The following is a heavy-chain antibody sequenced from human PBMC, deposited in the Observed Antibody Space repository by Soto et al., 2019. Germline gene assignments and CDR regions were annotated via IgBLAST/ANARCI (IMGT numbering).Heavy chain of an antibody. Sequence: PGGSLRLSCAASGFTFSSYSMNWVRQAPGKGLEWVSYISSSSSTIYYADSVKGRFTISRDNAKNSLYLQMNSLRAEDTAVYYCARDRGGRYREYYFDYWGQGTLVTVSS. CDR3: ARDRGGRYREYYFDY. J-gene: IGHJ4*02. CDR1: GFTFSSYS. V-gene: IGHV3-48*01. D-gene: IGHD1-26*01. CDR2: ISSSSSTI.